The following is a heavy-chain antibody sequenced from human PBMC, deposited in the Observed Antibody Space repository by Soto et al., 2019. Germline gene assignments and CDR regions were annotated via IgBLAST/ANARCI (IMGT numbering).Heavy chain of an antibody. D-gene: IGHD1-20*01. J-gene: IGHJ5*02. Sequence: ASVKVSCKASGYTFFTYDISWVRQAPGQGLEWMGWISTYSGDTKYAQKFQGRVTMTTDTSTTTAYLELRSLRSDDTAVYYCARNNGNKPSENWFEPWGQGTLVTSPQ. V-gene: IGHV1-18*01. CDR1: GYTFFTYD. CDR2: ISTYSGDT. CDR3: ARNNGNKPSENWFEP.